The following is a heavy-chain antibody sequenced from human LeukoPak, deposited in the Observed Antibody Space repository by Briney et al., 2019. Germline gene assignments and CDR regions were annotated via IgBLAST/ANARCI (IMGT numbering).Heavy chain of an antibody. CDR1: GGSISSYY. D-gene: IGHD3-22*01. CDR3: ATSDYYDSSGYPRDFQH. CDR2: IYYSGST. V-gene: IGHV4-59*01. J-gene: IGHJ1*01. Sequence: SETLSLTCTVSGGSISSYYWSWIRQPPGKGLEWIGYIYYSGSTNYNPSLKSRVTISVDTSKNQFSLKLSSVTAADTAVYYCATSDYYDSSGYPRDFQHWARAPWSPSPQ.